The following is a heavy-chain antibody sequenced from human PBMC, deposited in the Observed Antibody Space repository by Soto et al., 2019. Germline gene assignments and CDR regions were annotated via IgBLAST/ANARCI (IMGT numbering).Heavy chain of an antibody. Sequence: KPSETLSLTCTVSGGSISSSSYYWGWIRQPPGKGLEWIGSIYYSGSTYYNPSLKSRVTISVDTSKNQFSLKLSSVTAADTAVYYCARHTGDHGYDAFDIWGQGTMVTVSS. CDR3: ARHTGDHGYDAFDI. D-gene: IGHD7-27*01. J-gene: IGHJ3*02. CDR2: IYYSGST. CDR1: GGSISSSSYY. V-gene: IGHV4-39*01.